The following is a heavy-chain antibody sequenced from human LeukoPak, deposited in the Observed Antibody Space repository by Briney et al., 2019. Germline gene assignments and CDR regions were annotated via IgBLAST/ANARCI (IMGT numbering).Heavy chain of an antibody. Sequence: PGGSLRLSCAASGFTFSSYSMNWVRQAPGKGLEWVSSISSSSSYIYYADSVKGRFTISRDNAKNSLYLQMNSLRAEDTAVYYSARDIKDTMIVTREAFDIWGQGTMVTVSS. CDR1: GFTFSSYS. J-gene: IGHJ3*02. CDR2: ISSSSSYI. V-gene: IGHV3-21*01. CDR3: ARDIKDTMIVTREAFDI. D-gene: IGHD3-22*01.